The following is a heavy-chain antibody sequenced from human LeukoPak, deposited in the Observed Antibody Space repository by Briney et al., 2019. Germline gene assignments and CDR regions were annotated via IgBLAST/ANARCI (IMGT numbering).Heavy chain of an antibody. J-gene: IGHJ5*02. Sequence: ASVKVSCKASGYTFTSYDINWVRQATGQGLEWMGWMNPNSGNTGYAQKFQGRVTITRNTSISTAYMELSSLRSEDTAVYYCARGAGSSSWYRWFDPWGQGTLVTVSS. CDR1: GYTFTSYD. D-gene: IGHD6-13*01. CDR3: ARGAGSSSWYRWFDP. V-gene: IGHV1-8*03. CDR2: MNPNSGNT.